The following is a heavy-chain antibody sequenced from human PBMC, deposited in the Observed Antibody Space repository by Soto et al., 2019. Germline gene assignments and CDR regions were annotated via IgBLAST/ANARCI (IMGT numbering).Heavy chain of an antibody. CDR2: INPNSGGT. J-gene: IGHJ6*03. CDR1: GYTFTGCY. CDR3: ARAPEEISWTSSSAYYYYMDV. V-gene: IGHV1-2*04. Sequence: QVQLVQSGAEVKKPGASVKVSCRASGYTFTGCYMHWVRQAPGEGVEWMGWINPNSGGTNYAQKFQGWVTMTRDTSISTAYMELSRLRSDDTAVYYCARAPEEISWTSSSAYYYYMDVWGKGTTVTVSS. D-gene: IGHD6-6*01.